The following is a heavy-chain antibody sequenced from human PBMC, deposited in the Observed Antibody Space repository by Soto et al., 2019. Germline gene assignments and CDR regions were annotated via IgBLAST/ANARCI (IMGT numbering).Heavy chain of an antibody. Sequence: PGGSLRLSCAASGFTFSNAWMNWVRQAPGKGLEWVGRIKSKTDSGTTDYAAPVKGRFTISRDDSKNTLYLQMNSLKTEDTAVYYCTTDGSGTTLYYYYYGMDVWGQGTTVTVSS. CDR1: GFTFSNAW. V-gene: IGHV3-15*07. CDR3: TTDGSGTTLYYYYYGMDV. D-gene: IGHD1-1*01. J-gene: IGHJ6*02. CDR2: IKSKTDSGTT.